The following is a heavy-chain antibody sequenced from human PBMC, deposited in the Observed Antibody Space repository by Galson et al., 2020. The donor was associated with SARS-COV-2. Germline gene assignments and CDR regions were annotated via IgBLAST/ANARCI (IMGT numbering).Heavy chain of an antibody. CDR1: GFTFSSYD. CDR2: TSRSSSYI. Sequence: GGSLRLSCAASGFTFSSYDMNWVRQAPGKGLEWVSYTSRSSSYIYYADSVKGRFTISRDNAKNSLYLQMNSLRADDTAVYYCARPNDVGSGGVYYGMDVWGQGTTVTVSS. D-gene: IGHD3-10*01. V-gene: IGHV3-21*01. J-gene: IGHJ6*02. CDR3: ARPNDVGSGGVYYGMDV.